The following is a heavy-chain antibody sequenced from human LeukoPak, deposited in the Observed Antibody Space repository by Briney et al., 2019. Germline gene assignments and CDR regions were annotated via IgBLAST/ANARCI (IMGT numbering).Heavy chain of an antibody. J-gene: IGHJ4*02. Sequence: GGSLRLSCAASGFTFSSYAMHWVRQAPGKGLEWVAVISYDGSNKYYADSVKGRFTISRDNSKNTMYLQMNSLRAEDTAVYYCAKAIKGSGKGYYFDYWGQGTLVTVSS. CDR3: AKAIKGSGKGYYFDY. D-gene: IGHD3-10*01. CDR2: ISYDGSNK. V-gene: IGHV3-30*04. CDR1: GFTFSSYA.